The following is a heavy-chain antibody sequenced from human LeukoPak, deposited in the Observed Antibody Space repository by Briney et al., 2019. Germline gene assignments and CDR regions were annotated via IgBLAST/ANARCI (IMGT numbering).Heavy chain of an antibody. Sequence: GSLRLSCAASGFTFSNFLMTWVRQAPGKGPEWVSAISGSGGDTYYADSVKGRFTISRDNSKNTLYLQMNSLRAEDTAVYYCARKGATTGDFDYWGQGTLVTVSS. V-gene: IGHV3-23*01. CDR3: ARKGATTGDFDY. D-gene: IGHD1-26*01. J-gene: IGHJ4*02. CDR2: ISGSGGDT. CDR1: GFTFSNFL.